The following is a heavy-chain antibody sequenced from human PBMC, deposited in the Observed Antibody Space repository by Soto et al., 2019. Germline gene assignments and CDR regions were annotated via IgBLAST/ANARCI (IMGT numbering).Heavy chain of an antibody. CDR1: GFTFSSYA. CDR3: ANRRGYSGYVDGGFDY. Sequence: EVQLLESGGGLVQPGGSLRLSCAASGFTFSSYAMSWVRQAPGKGLEWVSAISGSGGSTYYADSVKGRFTISRDNSKNRVYLEMNSMSAEDTAVDYWANRRGYSGYVDGGFDYWGKGTLVTVSS. J-gene: IGHJ4*02. CDR2: ISGSGGST. D-gene: IGHD5-12*01. V-gene: IGHV3-23*01.